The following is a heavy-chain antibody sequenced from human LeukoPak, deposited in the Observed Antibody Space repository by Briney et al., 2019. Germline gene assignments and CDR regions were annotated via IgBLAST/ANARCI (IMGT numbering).Heavy chain of an antibody. D-gene: IGHD5-24*01. Sequence: GGSLRLSCAASGFTFSSYGMHWVRQGPGKGLEGVAVISYDGSNKYYADSVKGRFTISRDNSKNTLYLQMNSLRAEDTAVYYCASKMATPDPDYWGQGTLVTVSS. V-gene: IGHV3-30*03. CDR3: ASKMATPDPDY. CDR1: GFTFSSYG. CDR2: ISYDGSNK. J-gene: IGHJ4*02.